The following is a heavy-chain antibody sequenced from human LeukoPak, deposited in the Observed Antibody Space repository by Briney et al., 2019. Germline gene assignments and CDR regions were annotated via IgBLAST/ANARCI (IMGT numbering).Heavy chain of an antibody. CDR1: GFTFNNYL. CDR3: ARSGGPGTYHQLRYNWFDP. D-gene: IGHD3-10*01. Sequence: GGSLRLSCAASGFTFNNYLMSWVRQAPGKGLEWLSSITTISHYIYYAGAVRGRFTISRDNAKNSLYLQMNSLRGEDTAVHYCARSGGPGTYHQLRYNWFDPWGQGTLVTVSS. J-gene: IGHJ5*02. V-gene: IGHV3-21*01. CDR2: ITTISHYI.